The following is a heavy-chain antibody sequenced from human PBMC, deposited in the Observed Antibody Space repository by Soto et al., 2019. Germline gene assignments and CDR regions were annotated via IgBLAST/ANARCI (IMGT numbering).Heavy chain of an antibody. J-gene: IGHJ6*02. CDR3: ARDRGNFGVVLADFYQYGMDV. Sequence: QVQLQESGPGLVKPSETLSITCTVSGDSVTSGSIYWSWIRQPPGKGLEWIGYVHYTGSTNYNPSLKSRVAISVDTSKNHFSLTLSSVTAADTAVYYCARDRGNFGVVLADFYQYGMDVWGQGTTVTVSS. V-gene: IGHV4-61*03. CDR2: VHYTGST. CDR1: GDSVTSGSIY. D-gene: IGHD3-3*01.